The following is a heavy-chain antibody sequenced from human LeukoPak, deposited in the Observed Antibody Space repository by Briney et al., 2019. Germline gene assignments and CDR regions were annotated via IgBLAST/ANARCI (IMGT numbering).Heavy chain of an antibody. D-gene: IGHD6-13*01. CDR2: VWSDGTRE. J-gene: IGHJ5*02. CDR1: GFIFSRYA. CDR3: ARGVAENGNPNYFDP. V-gene: IGHV3-33*01. Sequence: GESLKISCAASGFIFSRYAMHWVRQAPGTGLEWVAVVWSDGTREYYIDSVKGRFTISRDNSKNTLYLQMNSLRAEDTAVYSCARGVAENGNPNYFDPWGRGTLVTVSS.